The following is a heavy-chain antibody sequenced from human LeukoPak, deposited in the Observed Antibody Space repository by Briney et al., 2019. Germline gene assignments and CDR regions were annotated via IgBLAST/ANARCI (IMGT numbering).Heavy chain of an antibody. D-gene: IGHD6-25*01. V-gene: IGHV3-11*04. CDR1: GFNFNEYY. CDR2: ISDSGSDK. CDR3: ARDPADYYYYYGMDV. Sequence: PGGSLRLSCAASGFNFNEYYMNWIRQAPGKGLEWVSYISDSGSDKYYVDSVKGRFTISRDNSKNTLYLQMNSLRAEDTAVYYCARDPADYYYYYGMDVWGQGTTVTVSS. J-gene: IGHJ6*02.